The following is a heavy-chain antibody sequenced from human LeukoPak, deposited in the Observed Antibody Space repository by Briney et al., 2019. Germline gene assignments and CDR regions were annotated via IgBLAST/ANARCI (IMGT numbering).Heavy chain of an antibody. J-gene: IGHJ4*02. V-gene: IGHV5-51*01. CDR3: ARVGEAVAGTEYYFDY. D-gene: IGHD6-19*01. CDR1: GYSFTSYW. Sequence: AESLKISCKGSGYSFTSYWIGWVRQIPGKGLEWMGIIYPGDSDTRCSPSFQGQVTISADKSISTAYLQWSSLKASDTAMYYCARVGEAVAGTEYYFDYWCQGTLVTVSS. CDR2: IYPGDSDT.